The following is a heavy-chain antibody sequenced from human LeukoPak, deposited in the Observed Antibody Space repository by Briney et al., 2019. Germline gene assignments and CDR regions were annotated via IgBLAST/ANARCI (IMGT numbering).Heavy chain of an antibody. CDR1: GFTFSAYS. Sequence: GGSLRLSCAASGFTFSAYSMNWVRQAPGKGLEWVSYISSSSSTIYYADSVKGRFTISRDNAKNSLYLQMNSLRAEDTAVYYCARDLGIRFGADDAFDIWGQGTMVTVSS. V-gene: IGHV3-48*01. D-gene: IGHD3-10*01. J-gene: IGHJ3*02. CDR3: ARDLGIRFGADDAFDI. CDR2: ISSSSSTI.